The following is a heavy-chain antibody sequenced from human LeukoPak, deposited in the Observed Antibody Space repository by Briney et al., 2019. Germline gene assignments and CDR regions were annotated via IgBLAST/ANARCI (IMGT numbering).Heavy chain of an antibody. V-gene: IGHV3-30*07. D-gene: IGHD5-18*01. J-gene: IGHJ4*02. CDR3: AKNLGYNYGRYYFDY. Sequence: GRSLRLSCAASRFTFSSYAMHWVRQAPGKGLEWVAIISHDGDNKFYADSVKGRFTISRDNSKNTLYLQMNSLRAEDTAVYYCAKNLGYNYGRYYFDYWGQGTLVTVSS. CDR1: RFTFSSYA. CDR2: ISHDGDNK.